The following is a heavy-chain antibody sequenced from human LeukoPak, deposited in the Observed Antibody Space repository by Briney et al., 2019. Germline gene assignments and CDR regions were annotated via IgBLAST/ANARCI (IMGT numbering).Heavy chain of an antibody. J-gene: IGHJ5*02. CDR1: GYTFTSYD. CDR2: MNPNSGNT. V-gene: IGHV1-8*01. D-gene: IGHD3-3*01. CDR3: ARCSRITIFGVVIRGYNWFDP. Sequence: ASVKVSCKASGYTFTSYDINWVRQATGQGLEWMGWMNPNSGNTGYAQKFQGRVTMTRNTSISTAYMELSSLRSEDTAVYYCARCSRITIFGVVIRGYNWFDPWGQGTLVTVSS.